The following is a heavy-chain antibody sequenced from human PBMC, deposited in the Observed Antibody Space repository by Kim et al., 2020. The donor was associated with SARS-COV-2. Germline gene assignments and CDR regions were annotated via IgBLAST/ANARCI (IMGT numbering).Heavy chain of an antibody. J-gene: IGHJ6*02. Sequence: GGSLRLSCAASGFKLSSYWMSWVRQAPGKGLEWVANIKQDGSEKNHVDSVKGRFTMSRDNAKNSVFLQMNSLRVEDTAVYYCARAADYGDFFTYHYAMDVWGRGITVTVSS. D-gene: IGHD4-17*01. CDR3: ARAADYGDFFTYHYAMDV. CDR2: IKQDGSEK. V-gene: IGHV3-7*03. CDR1: GFKLSSYW.